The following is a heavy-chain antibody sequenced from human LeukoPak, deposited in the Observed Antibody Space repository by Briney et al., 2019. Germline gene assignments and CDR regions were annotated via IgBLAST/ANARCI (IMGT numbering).Heavy chain of an antibody. J-gene: IGHJ5*02. V-gene: IGHV4-61*02. Sequence: SETLSLTCTVSGDSISSGTYYWSWIRQPAGKGLEWIGRVYSSGNTNYNPSLKSRVTISIDTSKNQFSLKLSSVTAADTAAYYCARGVGSSSSNWFDPWGQGTLLTVSS. CDR2: VYSSGNT. CDR1: GDSISSGTYY. CDR3: ARGVGSSSSNWFDP. D-gene: IGHD6-6*01.